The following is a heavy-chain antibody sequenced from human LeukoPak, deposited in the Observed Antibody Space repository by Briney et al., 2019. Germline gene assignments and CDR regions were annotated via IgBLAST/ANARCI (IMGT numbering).Heavy chain of an antibody. V-gene: IGHV3-30*03. J-gene: IGHJ4*02. CDR1: GFTFSSYG. CDR3: ARDTYGSGSYYNAPLDY. Sequence: GGSLRLSCAASGFTFSSYGMHWVRQAPGKGLEWVAVISYDGSNKYYADSVKGRFTISRDNSKNTLYLQMNSLRAEDTAVYYCARDTYGSGSYYNAPLDYWGQGTLVTVSS. D-gene: IGHD3-10*01. CDR2: ISYDGSNK.